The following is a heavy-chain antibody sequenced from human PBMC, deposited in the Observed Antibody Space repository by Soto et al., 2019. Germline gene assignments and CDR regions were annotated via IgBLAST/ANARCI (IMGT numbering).Heavy chain of an antibody. CDR3: ATELIAKYGMDV. CDR1: GFTVSGNY. V-gene: IGHV3-53*01. D-gene: IGHD2-21*01. Sequence: EVQLVESGGGLVQPGGSLRLSCAASGFTVSGNYVTWDRQAPGKGLEWVSVIYTDDNIYYADSVTGRFTISRDNSKNTFYLQMNRLRVEDTAVYYCATELIAKYGMDVWGQGTTVTVSS. J-gene: IGHJ6*02. CDR2: IYTDDNI.